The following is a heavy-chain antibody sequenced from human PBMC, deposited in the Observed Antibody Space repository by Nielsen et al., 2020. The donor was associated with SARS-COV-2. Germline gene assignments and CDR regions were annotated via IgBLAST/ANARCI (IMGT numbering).Heavy chain of an antibody. D-gene: IGHD6-6*01. J-gene: IGHJ4*02. V-gene: IGHV4-4*02. CDR3: ASEWGAARPGY. CDR1: GGSISSSNW. CDR2: IYLSGTT. Sequence: SETLSLTCAVSGGSISSSNWWSWVRQPPGKGLEWIGEIYLSGTTNYNPSLKSRVTITVDKSKNQFSLKLSFVTGADKAVYYCASEWGAARPGYWGQGTLVTVSS.